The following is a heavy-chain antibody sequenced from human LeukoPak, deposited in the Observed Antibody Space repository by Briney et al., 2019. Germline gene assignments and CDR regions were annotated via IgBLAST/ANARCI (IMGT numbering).Heavy chain of an antibody. D-gene: IGHD1-26*01. CDR3: AREPWELRRGDAFDI. J-gene: IGHJ3*02. Sequence: PGGSLRLSCAASGFTVSSNYMSWVRQAPGKGPEWVSVIYSGGSTYYADSVKGRFTISRDNSKNTLYLQMNSLRAEDTAVYYCAREPWELRRGDAFDIWGQGTMVTVSS. CDR2: IYSGGST. V-gene: IGHV3-66*01. CDR1: GFTVSSNY.